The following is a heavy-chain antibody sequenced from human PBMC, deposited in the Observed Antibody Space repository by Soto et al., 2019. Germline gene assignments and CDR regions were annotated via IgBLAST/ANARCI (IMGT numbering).Heavy chain of an antibody. J-gene: IGHJ4*02. Sequence: GGSLRLSCAASGFTFSSYGRHWVRQAPGKGLEWVAVIWYDGSNKYYADAVKGRFTISRDNSKNTLYLQMNSLRAEDTAVYYCARHPPDPYYDFWTGPDYWGQGTLVTVSS. D-gene: IGHD3-3*01. V-gene: IGHV3-33*01. CDR2: IWYDGSNK. CDR1: GFTFSSYG. CDR3: ARHPPDPYYDFWTGPDY.